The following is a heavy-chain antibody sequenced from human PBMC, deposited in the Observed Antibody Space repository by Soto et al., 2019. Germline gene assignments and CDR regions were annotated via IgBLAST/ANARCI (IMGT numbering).Heavy chain of an antibody. D-gene: IGHD1-26*01. V-gene: IGHV1-2*02. CDR3: ARDPATKGWFDP. CDR2: LNPDSGAT. Sequence: VSVKVSFKASGYPLTDHYIHLVRQAPGQGLEWMGWLNPDSGATNYVLKFQGRVIMTTDTSINTAYMELRWLTSDDTAVYYCARDPATKGWFDPWGQGTMVTVSS. CDR1: GYPLTDHY. J-gene: IGHJ5*02.